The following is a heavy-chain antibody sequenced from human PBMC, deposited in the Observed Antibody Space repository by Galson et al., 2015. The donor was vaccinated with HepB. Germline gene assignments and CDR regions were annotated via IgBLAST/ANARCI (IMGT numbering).Heavy chain of an antibody. V-gene: IGHV3-7*01. J-gene: IGHJ6*02. D-gene: IGHD6-6*01. CDR2: IKQDGSEK. CDR1: GFTFSSYW. Sequence: SLRLSCAASGFTFSSYWMSWVRQAPGKGLEWVANIKQDGSEKYYVDSVKGRFTISRDNAKDSLYLQMNSLRAEDTAVYYCAREEQLVSEYYYYGMDVWGQGTTVTVSS. CDR3: AREEQLVSEYYYYGMDV.